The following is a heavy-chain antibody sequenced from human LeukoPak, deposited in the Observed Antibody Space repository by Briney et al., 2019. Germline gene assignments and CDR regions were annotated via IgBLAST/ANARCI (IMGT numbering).Heavy chain of an antibody. D-gene: IGHD5/OR15-5a*01. CDR3: ARFIVSTIIRGFDY. J-gene: IGHJ4*02. CDR2: ISASGGST. CDR1: GFTFSSSA. Sequence: QTGGSLRLSCAASGFTFSSSAMSWVRQVPGKGLEWVSGISASGGSTSYADSVRGRFTISRDNSKNTLYLQMNSLRAEDTAIYYCARFIVSTIIRGFDYWGQGTLVTVSS. V-gene: IGHV3-23*01.